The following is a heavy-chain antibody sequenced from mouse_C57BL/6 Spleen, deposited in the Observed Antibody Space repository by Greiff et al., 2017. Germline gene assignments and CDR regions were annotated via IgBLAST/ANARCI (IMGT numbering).Heavy chain of an antibody. V-gene: IGHV1-62-2*01. CDR3: ACHEDMERRYCDD. CDR2: FYPGSGSI. Sequence: VQVVESGAELVKPGASVKLSCKASGYTFTESTIHWVKQRSGQGLEWIGWFYPGSGSIKYNEKFKDKATLTADKSSSTVYMELIRLTSEDSAVYFCACHEDMERRYCDDWGQGTTLTVSS. D-gene: IGHD1-1*02. CDR1: GYTFTEST. J-gene: IGHJ2*01.